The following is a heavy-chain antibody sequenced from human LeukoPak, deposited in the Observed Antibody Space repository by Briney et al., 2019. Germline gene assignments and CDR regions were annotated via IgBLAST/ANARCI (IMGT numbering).Heavy chain of an antibody. CDR2: IFSSGST. CDR1: GGSISTYY. CDR3: ARDRVDRYFDF. V-gene: IGHV4-4*07. D-gene: IGHD2-15*01. J-gene: IGHJ4*02. Sequence: PSETLSLTCTVSGGSISTYYWSWIRQPAGKGLEWIGRIFSSGSTNYNPSLKSRVTMSVDTSKNQFSLKLTSVTAADTAVYYCARDRVDRYFDFWGQGTLVTVSS.